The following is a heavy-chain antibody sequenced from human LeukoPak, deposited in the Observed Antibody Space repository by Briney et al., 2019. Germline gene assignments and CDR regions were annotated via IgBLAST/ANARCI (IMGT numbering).Heavy chain of an antibody. CDR2: INHSGST. Sequence: SETLSLTCAVYGGPFSGYYWSWIRQPPGKGLEWIGEINHSGSTNYNPSLKSRVTISVDTSKNQSSLHLSSVTAADTAVYYCARRLDLWGRGTLVTVSS. V-gene: IGHV4-34*01. CDR1: GGPFSGYY. J-gene: IGHJ2*01. CDR3: ARRLDL.